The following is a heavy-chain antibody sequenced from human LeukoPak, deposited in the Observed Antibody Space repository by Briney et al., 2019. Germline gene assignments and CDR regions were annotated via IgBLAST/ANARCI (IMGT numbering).Heavy chain of an antibody. V-gene: IGHV1-8*01. D-gene: IGHD1-26*01. J-gene: IGHJ6*03. CDR1: GYTFTSYY. Sequence: GASVKVSCKSSGYTFTSYYIHWVRQASGQGREGMGWMNPNSGNTGYAQKFQGRVTMTRNTSISTAYMELSSLISEDTAVYYCARRFEVGATHGFYYYYYMDVWGKGTTVTISS. CDR3: ARRFEVGATHGFYYYYYMDV. CDR2: MNPNSGNT.